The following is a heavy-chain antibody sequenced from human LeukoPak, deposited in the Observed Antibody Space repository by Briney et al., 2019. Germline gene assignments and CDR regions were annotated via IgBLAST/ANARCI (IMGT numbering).Heavy chain of an antibody. CDR3: VRDRSYRSQYYYYIDV. V-gene: IGHV3-48*01. J-gene: IGHJ6*03. Sequence: GGSLRLSCTASGFTFTSCAMNWVRQTPGKGLEWVSYISASSANIHYADSVKGRFTVSRDNAKNSLYLQMNSLAAEDTATYFCVRDRSYRSQYYYYIDVWGRGTTVTVSS. D-gene: IGHD2/OR15-2a*01. CDR1: GFTFTSCA. CDR2: ISASSANI.